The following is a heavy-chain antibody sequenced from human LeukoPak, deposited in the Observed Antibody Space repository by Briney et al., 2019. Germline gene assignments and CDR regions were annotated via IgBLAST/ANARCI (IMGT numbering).Heavy chain of an antibody. CDR2: IYHSGST. V-gene: IGHV4-39*07. J-gene: IGHJ4*02. CDR3: AGGRGFWSGYYYFEN. Sequence: SETLSLTCTVSGGSVSSVSYYWAWIRQPPGKGLEWIGSIYHSGSTYYSSSLKSRVTTSLEKSRSQFSLKLTSVTAADTAVYYCAGGRGFWSGYYYFENWGQGSLVTVSS. CDR1: GGSVSSVSYY. D-gene: IGHD3-3*01.